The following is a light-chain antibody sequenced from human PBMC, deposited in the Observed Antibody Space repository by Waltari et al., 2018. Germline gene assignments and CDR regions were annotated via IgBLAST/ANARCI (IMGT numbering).Light chain of an antibody. CDR2: STS. CDR3: QQSYSTPLT. J-gene: IGKJ4*01. Sequence: DFQITQFPSSLSASVEDRVTITCRAAQNINTYLNWYQQKSGRAPRLLIHSTSTLQSGVPSRFSGSGGGADFTLTISNLQPEDSATYYCQQSYSTPLTFGGGTKVEI. V-gene: IGKV1-39*01. CDR1: QNINTY.